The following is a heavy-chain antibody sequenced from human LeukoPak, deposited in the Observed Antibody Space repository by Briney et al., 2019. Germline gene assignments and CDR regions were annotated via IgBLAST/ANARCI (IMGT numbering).Heavy chain of an antibody. J-gene: IGHJ3*02. CDR3: ARGREETKWEQLWKDAFDI. CDR1: GYIFTDYY. CDR2: IHPNSGAT. D-gene: IGHD1-26*01. V-gene: IGHV1-2*02. Sequence: ASVKVSCKASGYIFTDYYMHWVRQAPGQGLQWMGWIHPNSGATKYAQNFQGRVTMTSSTSISTAYMELSRLRSDDTAVYYCARGREETKWEQLWKDAFDIWGQGTMVTVSS.